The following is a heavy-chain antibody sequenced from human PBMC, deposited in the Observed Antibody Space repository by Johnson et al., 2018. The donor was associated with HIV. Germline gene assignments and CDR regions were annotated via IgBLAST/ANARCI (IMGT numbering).Heavy chain of an antibody. V-gene: IGHV3-30*02. CDR2: IRYDGTSE. CDR3: ARENYFNFPLAAFDI. J-gene: IGHJ3*02. D-gene: IGHD3-3*01. Sequence: QVQLVESGGGVVQPGGSLRLSCAASGFTFSSYGMHWVRQAPGKGLEWVAFIRYDGTSEYYADSVKGRFTISRDNSKNTLYLQMNSLRAEDTAVYYCARENYFNFPLAAFDIWGQGTMVTVSS. CDR1: GFTFSSYG.